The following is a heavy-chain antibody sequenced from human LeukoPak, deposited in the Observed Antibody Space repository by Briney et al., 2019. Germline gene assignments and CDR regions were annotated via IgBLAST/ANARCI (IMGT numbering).Heavy chain of an antibody. CDR1: GFTFSSYA. CDR2: ISGSGGST. Sequence: GGSLRLSCAASGFTFSSYAMSWVRQAPGKGLEWVSAISGSGGSTYYADSVKGRFTISRDNSKNSLYLQMNSLRAEDTAVYYCANGSSGYYPEYFQHWGQGTLVTVSS. CDR3: ANGSSGYYPEYFQH. D-gene: IGHD3-22*01. V-gene: IGHV3-23*01. J-gene: IGHJ1*01.